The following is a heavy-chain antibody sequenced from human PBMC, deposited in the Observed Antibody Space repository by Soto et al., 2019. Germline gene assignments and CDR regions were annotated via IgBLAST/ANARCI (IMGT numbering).Heavy chain of an antibody. Sequence: QITLKESGPSLVKPTQTLTLTCTFSGFSLSTGGVGVGWIRQPPGQALEWLALIYWDDDKRDSPSLRSRLTLTKDTWKNQAFMKSTNMDPVKTTTYYSAHSLCGGDCLQSDASHYFFGMDVWGQGTTVTVFS. J-gene: IGHJ6*02. CDR3: AHSLCGGDCLQSDASHYFFGMDV. V-gene: IGHV2-5*02. CDR1: GFSLSTGGVG. D-gene: IGHD2-21*02. CDR2: IYWDDDK.